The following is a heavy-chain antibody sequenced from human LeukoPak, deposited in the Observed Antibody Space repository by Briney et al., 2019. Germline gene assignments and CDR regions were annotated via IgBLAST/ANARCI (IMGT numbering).Heavy chain of an antibody. CDR2: IYSGGST. V-gene: IGHV3-53*01. D-gene: IGHD3-22*01. CDR1: GFTVSSNY. CDR3: ARGPRAHYYDSSGYFRD. J-gene: IGHJ4*02. Sequence: GGSLRLFCAASGFTVSSNYMSWVRQAPGKGLEWVSVIYSGGSTYYADSVKGRFTISRDNSKNTLYLQMNSLRAEDTAVYYCARGPRAHYYDSSGYFRDWGQGTLVTVSS.